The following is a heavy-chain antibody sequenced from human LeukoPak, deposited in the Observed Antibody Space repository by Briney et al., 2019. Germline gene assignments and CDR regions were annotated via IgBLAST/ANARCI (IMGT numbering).Heavy chain of an antibody. Sequence: GGSLRLSCVASGFTFSDAWMAWVRRAPGKGREWGANIKEDGGGKNYVDSVRGRFTISRDNAKKSLFLQMNSLRAEDSAVYYCARDRAYSSFDYWGQGTLVTVSS. CDR2: IKEDGGGK. CDR1: GFTFSDAW. J-gene: IGHJ4*02. D-gene: IGHD6-13*01. V-gene: IGHV3-7*01. CDR3: ARDRAYSSFDY.